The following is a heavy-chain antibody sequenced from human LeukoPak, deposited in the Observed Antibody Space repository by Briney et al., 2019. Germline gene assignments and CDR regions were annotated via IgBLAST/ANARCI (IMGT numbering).Heavy chain of an antibody. J-gene: IGHJ3*02. V-gene: IGHV4-39*07. D-gene: IGHD3-3*01. CDR1: GGSISSSSYY. CDR3: ASSSYYDFWSGYHDAFDI. CDR2: IYYSGST. Sequence: SETLSLTCTVSGGSISSSSYYWGWIRQPPGKGLEWIGSIYYSGSTYYNPSLKSRVTISVDTSKNQFSLKLSSVTAADTAVYYCASSSYYDFWSGYHDAFDIWGQGTMVTVSS.